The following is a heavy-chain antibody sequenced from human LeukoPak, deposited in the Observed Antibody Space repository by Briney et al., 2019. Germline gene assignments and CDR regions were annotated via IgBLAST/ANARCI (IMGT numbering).Heavy chain of an antibody. CDR3: ARDRGQWLLNWFDP. D-gene: IGHD6-19*01. V-gene: IGHV4-59*01. CDR2: IYYSGST. J-gene: IGHJ5*02. Sequence: PSETLSLTCTVSGGSISSYYWSWIRQPPGKGLEWIGYIYYSGSTNYNPSLKSRVTISVDTSKNQFSLKLSSVTAADMAVYYCARDRGQWLLNWFDPWGQGTLVTVSS. CDR1: GGSISSYY.